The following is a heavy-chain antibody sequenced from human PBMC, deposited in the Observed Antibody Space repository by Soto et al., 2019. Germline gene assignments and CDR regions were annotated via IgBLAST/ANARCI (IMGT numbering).Heavy chain of an antibody. V-gene: IGHV1-69*13. CDR3: ARDYGHDCSGGNCYFYF. J-gene: IGHJ4*02. CDR2: IVPLFGTA. CDR1: GGTFSRHA. D-gene: IGHD2-15*01. Sequence: SVKVSCKASGGTFSRHAINWVRQAPGHGLLLMGGIVPLFGTANYAQKFQGRVTITADESTSTAHMELRSLRSEDTAVYYCARDYGHDCSGGNCYFYFWGQGTLVTVSS.